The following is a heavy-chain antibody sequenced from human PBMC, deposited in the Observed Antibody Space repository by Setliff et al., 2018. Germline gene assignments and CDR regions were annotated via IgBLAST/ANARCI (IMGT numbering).Heavy chain of an antibody. CDR1: GYTFTSYY. CDR2: INPSGGST. D-gene: IGHD3-10*01. CDR3: ARDLPRGGYYYYGMDV. J-gene: IGHJ6*02. Sequence: ASVKVSCKASGYTFTSYYMHWVRQAPGQGLEWMGIINPSGGSTSYAQKFQGRVTMTRDTSTSTVYMELSSLRSEDTAVYYCARDLPRGGYYYYGMDVWGQGTTVTVSS. V-gene: IGHV1-46*01.